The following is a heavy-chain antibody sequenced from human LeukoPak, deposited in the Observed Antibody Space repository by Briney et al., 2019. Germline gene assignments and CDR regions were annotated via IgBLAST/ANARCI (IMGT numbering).Heavy chain of an antibody. D-gene: IGHD6-19*01. J-gene: IGHJ3*02. CDR1: GFIFSSYS. CDR2: ISSSSSTI. CDR3: ARPSVASNYAFDI. V-gene: IGHV3-48*02. Sequence: GGSLRLSCAAPGFIFSSYSMNWVRQAPGKGLEWVSHISSSSSTIHYANSVKGRFTISRDNAKNSLYLQMNSLRDEDTAVYYCARPSVASNYAFDIWGQGTMVTVSS.